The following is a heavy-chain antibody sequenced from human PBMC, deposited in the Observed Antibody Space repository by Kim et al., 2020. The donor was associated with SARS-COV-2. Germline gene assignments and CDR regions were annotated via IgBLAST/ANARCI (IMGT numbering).Heavy chain of an antibody. V-gene: IGHV3-23*01. CDR3: AKGAERFLEWLKTVDY. CDR1: GFTFSSYA. Sequence: GGSLRLSCAASGFTFSSYAMSWVRQAPGKGLEWVSAISGSGGSTYYADSVKGRFTISRDNSKNTLYLQMNSLRAEDTAVYYCAKGAERFLEWLKTVDYWGQGTLVTVSS. CDR2: ISGSGGST. D-gene: IGHD3-3*01. J-gene: IGHJ4*02.